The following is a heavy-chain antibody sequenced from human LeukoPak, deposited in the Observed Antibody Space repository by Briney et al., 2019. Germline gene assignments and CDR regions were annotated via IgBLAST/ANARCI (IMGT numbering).Heavy chain of an antibody. J-gene: IGHJ4*02. CDR3: ARAPGWV. CDR2: IYHSGST. D-gene: IGHD1-1*01. V-gene: IGHV4-38-2*02. Sequence: SETLSLTCIVSGYSISSGYYWGWIRQPPGKGLEWIGSIYHSGSTYYNPSLKSRVTISVDTSKNQFSLKLSSVTAADTAVYYCARAPGWVWGQGTLVTVSS. CDR1: GYSISSGYY.